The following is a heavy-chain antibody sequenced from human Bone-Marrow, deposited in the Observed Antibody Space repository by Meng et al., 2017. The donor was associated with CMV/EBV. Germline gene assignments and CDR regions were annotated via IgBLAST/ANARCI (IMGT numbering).Heavy chain of an antibody. CDR3: AKGPGYQAAKFYFDY. CDR2: ISWNSGNV. Sequence: SLKISCTGSGFNFETYAMHWVRQAPGKGLEWVSSISWNSGNVGYADSVEGRFTISRDNAKKSVYLQMNSLRPEDTALYYCAKGPGYQAAKFYFDYWGQGTLVTVSS. V-gene: IGHV3-9*01. J-gene: IGHJ4*02. CDR1: GFNFETYA. D-gene: IGHD6-25*01.